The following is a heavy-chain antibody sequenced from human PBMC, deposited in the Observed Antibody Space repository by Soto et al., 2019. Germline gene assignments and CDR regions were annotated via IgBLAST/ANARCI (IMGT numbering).Heavy chain of an antibody. CDR2: INHSGST. Sequence: SETLSLTCAVYGGSFSVYYWSWIRQPPGKGLEWIGEINHSGSTNYNPSLKSRVTISVDTSKNQFSLKLSSVTAADTAVYYCASPRSGVWDDFDIWGQGTMVTVSS. V-gene: IGHV4-34*01. J-gene: IGHJ3*02. CDR1: GGSFSVYY. D-gene: IGHD2-21*01. CDR3: ASPRSGVWDDFDI.